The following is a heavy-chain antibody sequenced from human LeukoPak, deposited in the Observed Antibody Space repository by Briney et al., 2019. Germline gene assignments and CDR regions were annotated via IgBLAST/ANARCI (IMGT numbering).Heavy chain of an antibody. D-gene: IGHD7-27*01. V-gene: IGHV1-2*06. CDR1: GYXFTSYY. J-gene: IGHJ6*02. CDR3: ASGALQTGEDFYYYGLDV. Sequence: ASVKVSCKASGYXFTSYYIHWVRQAPGQGLEWMGRINPNSGGTNYAQKFQGRVTMTRDTSINTAYMELSGLRSDDTAVYYCASGALQTGEDFYYYGLDVWGQGTTVTVSS. CDR2: INPNSGGT.